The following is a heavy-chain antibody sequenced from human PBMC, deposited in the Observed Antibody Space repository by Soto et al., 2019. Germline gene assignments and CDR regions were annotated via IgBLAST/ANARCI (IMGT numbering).Heavy chain of an antibody. CDR2: INHSGST. CDR3: ARGIRKGSSILYYYMDV. D-gene: IGHD6-13*01. J-gene: IGHJ6*03. CDR1: GGSFSGYY. V-gene: IGHV4-34*01. Sequence: SETLSLTCAVYGGSFSGYYWSWIRQPPGKGLEWIGEINHSGSTNYNPSLKSRVTISVDTSKNQFSLKLSSVTAADTAVYYCARGIRKGSSILYYYMDVWGKGTTVTVSS.